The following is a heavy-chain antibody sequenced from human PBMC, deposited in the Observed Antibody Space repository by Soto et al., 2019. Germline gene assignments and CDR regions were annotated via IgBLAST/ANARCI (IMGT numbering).Heavy chain of an antibody. Sequence: EVQLVESGGGLAQPGRSLRLSCAASGFSFESYGMHWVRQIPGKGLQWVAGISWNSDTVGYADSVRGRFTVSRDNARNSLISKMNRLSLEDTAFYHCVTGRRASLVVAAGSTWFDSWGQGTLVTVSS. D-gene: IGHD6-13*01. CDR1: GFSFESYG. CDR3: VTGRRASLVVAAGSTWFDS. CDR2: ISWNSDTV. J-gene: IGHJ5*01. V-gene: IGHV3-9*01.